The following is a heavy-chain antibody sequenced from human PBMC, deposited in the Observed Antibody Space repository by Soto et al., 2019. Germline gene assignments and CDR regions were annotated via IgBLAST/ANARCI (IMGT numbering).Heavy chain of an antibody. J-gene: IGHJ6*02. CDR1: GFTFILYG. Sequence: PGGSLRLSSAASGFTFILYGMHWVRQATGKGLEWLALIWHDGSAKYYADSVKGRFTISGDNSKNTLYLQMNSLRAEDTAVYYCAKDRVYCSSTSCYLCYYYYGMDVWGQGTTVTVSS. D-gene: IGHD2-2*01. CDR2: IWHDGSAK. V-gene: IGHV3-30*02. CDR3: AKDRVYCSSTSCYLCYYYYGMDV.